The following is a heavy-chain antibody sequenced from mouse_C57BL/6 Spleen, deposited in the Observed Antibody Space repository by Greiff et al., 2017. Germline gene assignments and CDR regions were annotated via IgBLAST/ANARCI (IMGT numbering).Heavy chain of an antibody. CDR1: GYTFTSYW. Sequence: QVQLQQPGAELVKPGASVKMSCKASGYTFTSYWITWVKQRPGQGLEWIGDIYPGSGSTNYNEKFKSKATLTVDTSSSTAYMQLSSLTSEDSAVYYSARWTGYYEWYFAVWGTGTMVTVS. J-gene: IGHJ1*03. CDR3: ARWTGYYEWYFAV. V-gene: IGHV1-55*01. D-gene: IGHD2-4*01. CDR2: IYPGSGST.